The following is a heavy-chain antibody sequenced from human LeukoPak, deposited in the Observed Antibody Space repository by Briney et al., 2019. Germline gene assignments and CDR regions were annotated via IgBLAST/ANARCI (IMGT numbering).Heavy chain of an antibody. J-gene: IGHJ6*03. Sequence: PGRSLRLSCAASGFTFSSYAMHWVRQAPGKGLEWVAVISYDGSNKYYADSVKGRFTISRDNAKNSLYLQMNSLRAEDTAVYYCARLSGWEPAGDYYYYYMDVWGKGTTVTVSS. CDR2: ISYDGSNK. D-gene: IGHD1-26*01. V-gene: IGHV3-30-3*01. CDR1: GFTFSSYA. CDR3: ARLSGWEPAGDYYYYYMDV.